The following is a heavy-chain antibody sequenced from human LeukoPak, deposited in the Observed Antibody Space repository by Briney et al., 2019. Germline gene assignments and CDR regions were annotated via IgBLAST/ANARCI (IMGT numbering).Heavy chain of an antibody. D-gene: IGHD4-23*01. CDR3: ATDYGGKKGTDY. J-gene: IGHJ4*02. Sequence: GGSLRLSCAASGFTFSSYSMNWVRQAPGKGLEWVSSISSSSSYIYYADSVKGRFTISRDNAKNSLYLQMNSLRAEDTAVYYCATDYGGKKGTDYWGQGTLVTVSS. CDR1: GFTFSSYS. V-gene: IGHV3-21*01. CDR2: ISSSSSYI.